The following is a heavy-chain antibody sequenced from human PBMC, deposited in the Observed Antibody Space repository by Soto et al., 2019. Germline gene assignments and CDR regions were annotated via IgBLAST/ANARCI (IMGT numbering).Heavy chain of an antibody. CDR1: GFTFSSYS. CDR2: IFTTGTTI. Sequence: EVQLVESGGGLVQPGGSLRLSCVASGFTFSSYSIVWVRQAPGEGLEWVSYIFTTGTTIYYADSVKGRFTVSRDNAKNSLFLLLNSLRAEDTAVYYCARDKDWAFDYWGQGTLVTVSS. CDR3: ARDKDWAFDY. D-gene: IGHD3-9*01. J-gene: IGHJ4*02. V-gene: IGHV3-48*03.